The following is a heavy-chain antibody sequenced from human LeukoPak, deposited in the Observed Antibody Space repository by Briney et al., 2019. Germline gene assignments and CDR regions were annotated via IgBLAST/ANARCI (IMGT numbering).Heavy chain of an antibody. CDR1: GGSISSGSYY. J-gene: IGHJ3*02. CDR2: IYTSGST. D-gene: IGHD3-3*01. Sequence: SETLSLTCTVSGGSISSGSYYWSWIRQPAGKGLEWIGRIYTSGSTNYNPSLKSRVTISVDTSKNQFSLKLSSVTAADTAVYYCTRDLTQYYDVWSGSHGFDIWGQGNMVIVSS. V-gene: IGHV4-61*02. CDR3: TRDLTQYYDVWSGSHGFDI.